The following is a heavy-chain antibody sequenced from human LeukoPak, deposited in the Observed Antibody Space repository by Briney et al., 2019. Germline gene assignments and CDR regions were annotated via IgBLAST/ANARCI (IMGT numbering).Heavy chain of an antibody. CDR1: GFTFSSYS. CDR2: ISSSSSTI. D-gene: IGHD2-2*01. V-gene: IGHV3-48*01. CDR3: ARDFIVVVPAAIPDAFDI. J-gene: IGHJ3*02. Sequence: GGSLRLSCAASGFTFSSYSMNWVRQAPGKGLEWVSYISSSSSTIYYADSVKGRFTISRDNAKNSLYLQMNSLRAEDTAVYYCARDFIVVVPAAIPDAFDIWGQGTMVTVSS.